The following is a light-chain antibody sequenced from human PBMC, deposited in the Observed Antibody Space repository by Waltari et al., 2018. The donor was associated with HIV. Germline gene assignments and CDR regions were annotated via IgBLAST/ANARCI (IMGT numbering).Light chain of an antibody. CDR3: SSYRTSNTWV. Sequence: QSALTQPASVSGSPGQSITISCTGTNSDVGGYNYVSWYQHHPGKAPQLLVYEVSNLPLGVSNRFSGSKSGNTASLTISGLQAEDEADYYCSSYRTSNTWVFGGGTKLTVV. CDR1: NSDVGGYNY. J-gene: IGLJ3*02. V-gene: IGLV2-14*01. CDR2: EVS.